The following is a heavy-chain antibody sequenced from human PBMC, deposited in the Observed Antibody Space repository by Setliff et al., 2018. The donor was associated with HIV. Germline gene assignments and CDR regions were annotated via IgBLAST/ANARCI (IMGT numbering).Heavy chain of an antibody. D-gene: IGHD2-21*02. CDR1: GFTFSPYA. Sequence: PGGSLRLSCATSGFTFSPYAIHWVRQAPGMGLEWVAMIWADEITKFYADSVKGRFTISRDNSKNTMYLQMNSLRAEDTAVYYCVRLPFPPYCGGDCYSIDYWGQGTLVTVS. CDR2: IWADEITK. J-gene: IGHJ4*02. V-gene: IGHV3-33*01. CDR3: VRLPFPPYCGGDCYSIDY.